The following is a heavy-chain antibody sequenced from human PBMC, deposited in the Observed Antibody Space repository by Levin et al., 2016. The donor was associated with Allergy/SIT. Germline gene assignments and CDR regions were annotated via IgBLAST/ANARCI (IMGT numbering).Heavy chain of an antibody. CDR2: IRYDGSNK. V-gene: IGHV3-30*02. CDR3: LAAADRYYGMDV. Sequence: WIRQPPGKGLEWVAFIRYDGSNKYYADSVKGRFTISRDNSKNTLYLQMNSLRAEDTAVYYGLAAADRYYGMDVWGQGTTVTVSS. D-gene: IGHD6-13*01. J-gene: IGHJ6*02.